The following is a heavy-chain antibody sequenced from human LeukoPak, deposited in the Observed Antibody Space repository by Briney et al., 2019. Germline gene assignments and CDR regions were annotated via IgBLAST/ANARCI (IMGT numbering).Heavy chain of an antibody. Sequence: PSETLSLTCTVSGGSISGYYWSWTRQPAGRGLEWIGRISTSGTTNYNPSLKSRVTMSVDTSKNQFSLKLSSMTAADTAVYYCARGGCSTASCLKGAFDIWGQGTMVTVSS. D-gene: IGHD2-2*01. J-gene: IGHJ3*02. V-gene: IGHV4-4*07. CDR1: GGSISGYY. CDR3: ARGGCSTASCLKGAFDI. CDR2: ISTSGTT.